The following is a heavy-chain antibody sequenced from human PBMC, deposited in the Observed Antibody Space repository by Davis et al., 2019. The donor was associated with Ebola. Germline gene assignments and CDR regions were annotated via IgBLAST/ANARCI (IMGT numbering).Heavy chain of an antibody. D-gene: IGHD3-22*01. J-gene: IGHJ3*02. CDR3: ATDLYDSSGYYDDADAFDI. CDR2: ISAHSGNA. Sequence: AASVKVSCKASGYSFTSYDINWVRQAPGQGLEWMGWISAHSGNANYAQKVQGRVTMTTDTTTSTAYMELRSLRYDDTAVYYCATDLYDSSGYYDDADAFDIWGQGTMVTVSS. V-gene: IGHV1-18*04. CDR1: GYSFTSYD.